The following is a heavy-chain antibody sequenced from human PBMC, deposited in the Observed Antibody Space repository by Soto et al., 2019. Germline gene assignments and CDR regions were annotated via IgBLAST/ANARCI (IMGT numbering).Heavy chain of an antibody. V-gene: IGHV1-18*01. CDR3: ARAWKRTDAFDI. Sequence: ASVKVSCKSSGYTFTSYGISWVRPAPGQGLEWMGWISAYNGNTNYAQKLQARVTMTTDTSTSTAYMELRSLRSDDTAVYYCARAWKRTDAFDIWGQGTMVTVSS. CDR2: ISAYNGNT. D-gene: IGHD1-1*01. J-gene: IGHJ3*02. CDR1: GYTFTSYG.